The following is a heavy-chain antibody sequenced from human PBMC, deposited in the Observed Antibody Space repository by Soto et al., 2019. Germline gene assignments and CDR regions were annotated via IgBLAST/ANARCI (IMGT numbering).Heavy chain of an antibody. Sequence: ESGGGVVQPGRSLRLSCAASGFTFSSYAMHWVRQAPGKGLEWVAVISYDGSNKYYADSVKGRFTISRDNSKNTLYLQMNSLRAEDTAVYYCARDPNYYDSIGYYCDYWGQGTLVTVSS. CDR3: ARDPNYYDSIGYYCDY. V-gene: IGHV3-30-3*01. J-gene: IGHJ4*02. CDR2: ISYDGSNK. D-gene: IGHD3-22*01. CDR1: GFTFSSYA.